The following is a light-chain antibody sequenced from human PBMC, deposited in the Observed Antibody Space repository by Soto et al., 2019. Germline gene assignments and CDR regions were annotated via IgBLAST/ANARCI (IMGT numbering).Light chain of an antibody. CDR1: QSVSSY. CDR3: QQGSNWPPWT. CDR2: DAS. V-gene: IGKV3-11*01. J-gene: IGKJ1*01. Sequence: EIVLTQSPATLSLSPGERPTISCRASQSVSSYLAWYQQKPGQAPRLLIYDASNRATGIPARFSGSGSGTDFTLTISSLALEDFAVYYCQQGSNWPPWTFGQGTKVEIK.